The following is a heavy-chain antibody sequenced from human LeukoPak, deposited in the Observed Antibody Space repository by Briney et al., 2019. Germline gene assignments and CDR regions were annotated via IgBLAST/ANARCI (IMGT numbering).Heavy chain of an antibody. CDR3: ARGPVYYFDY. J-gene: IGHJ4*02. V-gene: IGHV3-48*03. CDR1: GFSFSSYE. CDR2: ISNLGSTI. Sequence: GGSLRLSCGAAGFSFSSYEMNWVRQAPGKGLEWVSYISNLGSTIYDADSVKGRFTISRDNAKNSLYLQMNSLRAEDTAVYYCARGPVYYFDYWGQGTLVAVSS.